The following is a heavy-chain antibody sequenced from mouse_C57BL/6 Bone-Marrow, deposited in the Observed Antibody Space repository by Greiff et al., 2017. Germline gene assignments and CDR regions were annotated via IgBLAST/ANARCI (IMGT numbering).Heavy chain of an antibody. CDR1: GYTFTSYW. CDR2: IYPGSGST. J-gene: IGHJ3*01. CDR3: ARRLYYGNYVGFAY. Sequence: QVQLQQSGAELVKPGASVKMSCKASGYTFTSYWITWVKQRPGQGLEWIGDIYPGSGSTNYNEKFKSKATLTVDTSSSTAYMQLSSLTSEDSAVYYCARRLYYGNYVGFAYWGQGTLVTVSA. D-gene: IGHD2-1*01. V-gene: IGHV1-55*01.